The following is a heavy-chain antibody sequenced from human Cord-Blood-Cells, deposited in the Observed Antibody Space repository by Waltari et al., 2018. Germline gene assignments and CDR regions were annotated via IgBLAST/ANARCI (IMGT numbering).Heavy chain of an antibody. CDR1: GGSISSSSYY. CDR3: ARLDFWSGYYDY. CDR2: IYYSGST. Sequence: QLQLQESGPGLVKPSEPLSLTCTVSGGSISSSSYYWGWIRQPPGKGLEWIGSIYYSGSTYYNPSLKSRVTISVDTSKNQFSLKLSSVTAADTAVYYCARLDFWSGYYDYWGQGTLVTVSS. V-gene: IGHV4-39*01. D-gene: IGHD3-3*01. J-gene: IGHJ4*02.